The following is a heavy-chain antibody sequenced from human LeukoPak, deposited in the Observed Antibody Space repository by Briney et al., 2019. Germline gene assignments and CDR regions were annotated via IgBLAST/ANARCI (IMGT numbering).Heavy chain of an antibody. CDR3: ARGVDYYDSSGYCY. D-gene: IGHD3-22*01. Sequence: GASVKVSCKASGYTFTSYAMHWVRHAPGQRLEWMGWINAGNGNTKYSQKFQGRVTITRDTSASTAYMELSSLRSEDTAVYYCARGVDYYDSSGYCYWGQGTLVTVSS. V-gene: IGHV1-3*01. J-gene: IGHJ4*02. CDR1: GYTFTSYA. CDR2: INAGNGNT.